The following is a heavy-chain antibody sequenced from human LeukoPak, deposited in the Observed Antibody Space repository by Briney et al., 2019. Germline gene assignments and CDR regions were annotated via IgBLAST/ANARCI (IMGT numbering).Heavy chain of an antibody. CDR3: ASSPVTNYYDSSGYLPPGY. D-gene: IGHD3-22*01. CDR2: ISGSGGST. V-gene: IGHV3-23*01. CDR1: GFTFYSYA. Sequence: GGSLRLSCAASGFTFYSYAMSWVRQAPGKGLEWISGISGSGGSTYYADSVKGRFTISRDNSKNTLYLQMNSLRAEDTAVYYCASSPVTNYYDSSGYLPPGYWGQGTLVTVSS. J-gene: IGHJ4*02.